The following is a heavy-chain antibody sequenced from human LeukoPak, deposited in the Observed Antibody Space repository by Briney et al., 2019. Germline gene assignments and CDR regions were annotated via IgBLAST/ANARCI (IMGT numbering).Heavy chain of an antibody. CDR1: GRTFSSYA. Sequence: ASVKLSCKASGRTFSSYAISWVRQAPGQGLEWMGGIIPIFGTANYAQKFQGRVTSTADESTSTAYTELSSLRSEDTAVYYCAGYCSSTSCDASLYWGQGTLVTVSS. J-gene: IGHJ4*02. CDR2: IIPIFGTA. CDR3: AGYCSSTSCDASLY. V-gene: IGHV1-69*13. D-gene: IGHD2-2*01.